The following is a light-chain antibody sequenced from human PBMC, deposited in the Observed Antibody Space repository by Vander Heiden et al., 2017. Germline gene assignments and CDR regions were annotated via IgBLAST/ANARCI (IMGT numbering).Light chain of an antibody. CDR2: DVS. Sequence: QSALTQPASVSGSPGQSITISCTGTSSDVGAYDFVSWYQQHPDKAPKLMIYDVSNRPSGVANRFSASKSGNTASMTSSGLQAEDEADYYCSSYSSSSNFEVFGTGTKVTVL. V-gene: IGLV2-14*03. CDR1: SSDVGAYDF. CDR3: SSYSSSSNFEV. J-gene: IGLJ1*01.